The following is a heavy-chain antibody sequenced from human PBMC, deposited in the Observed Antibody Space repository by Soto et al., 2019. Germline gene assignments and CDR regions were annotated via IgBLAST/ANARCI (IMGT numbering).Heavy chain of an antibody. Sequence: GGSLRLSCAASGFPFSDSYMAWIRQAPGKGLEEIATISSTGSTPYYADSVKGRFTISRDNAQNSLYLEMNNLRAEDTAVYYCARGQQLVANWLDPWGQGILVTVSS. CDR3: ARGQQLVANWLDP. CDR1: GFPFSDSY. CDR2: ISSTGSTP. V-gene: IGHV3-11*01. D-gene: IGHD6-6*01. J-gene: IGHJ5*02.